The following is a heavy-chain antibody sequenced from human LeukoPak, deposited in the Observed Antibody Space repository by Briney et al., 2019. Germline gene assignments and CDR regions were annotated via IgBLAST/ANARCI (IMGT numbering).Heavy chain of an antibody. D-gene: IGHD6-19*01. CDR3: ARDPSSGWYGITFDY. CDR2: IKQDGSEK. V-gene: IGHV3-7*01. J-gene: IGHJ4*02. Sequence: GGSLRLSCAASGFTFSSYWMSWVRQAPGKGLEWVANIKQDGSEKYYVDSVKGRFTISRDNAKNSLYLQMNSLRAEDTAVYYYARDPSSGWYGITFDYWGQGTLVTVSS. CDR1: GFTFSSYW.